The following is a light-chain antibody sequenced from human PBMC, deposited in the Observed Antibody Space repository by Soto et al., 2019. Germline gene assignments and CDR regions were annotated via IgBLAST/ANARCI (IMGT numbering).Light chain of an antibody. CDR1: QDVTTN. J-gene: IGKJ5*01. V-gene: IGKV3-11*01. CDR3: QQRNNWPPGIT. CDR2: AAS. Sequence: TQFPGILSASPGEGVTLSCRAAQDVTTNLAWYQQKPGQAPRLLIYAASNRATGIPARFSGSGSGTDFTLTISSLEPEDFAVYYCQQRNNWPPGITFGQGTRLEIK.